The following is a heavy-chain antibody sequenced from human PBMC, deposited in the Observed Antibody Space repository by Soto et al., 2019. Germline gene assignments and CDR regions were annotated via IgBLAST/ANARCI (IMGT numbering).Heavy chain of an antibody. Sequence: EAQLVESGGGLVQPGGSLRVSCAVSGFTFSSYWMSWVRQAPGKGLEWVAKIKQDGSEKDYVDSVKGRFTISRDNANNSLCLHMYSLRAEDTAVYYCARGGRDAYNWFDPWGQGTLVTVSS. J-gene: IGHJ5*02. V-gene: IGHV3-7*01. CDR2: IKQDGSEK. D-gene: IGHD3-16*01. CDR1: GFTFSSYW. CDR3: ARGGRDAYNWFDP.